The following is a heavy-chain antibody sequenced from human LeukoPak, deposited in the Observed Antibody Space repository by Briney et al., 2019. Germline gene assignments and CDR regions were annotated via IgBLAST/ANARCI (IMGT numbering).Heavy chain of an antibody. CDR1: GFTFSSYG. CDR2: ISYDGSNK. J-gene: IGHJ4*02. Sequence: GGSLRLSCAASGFTFSSYGMHWVRQAPGKGLEWVAVISYDGSNKYYADSVKGRFTISRDNSKNTLYLQMNSLRAEDTAVYYCAKVPGYSSGWYYFDYWGQGTLVTVSP. D-gene: IGHD6-19*01. CDR3: AKVPGYSSGWYYFDY. V-gene: IGHV3-30*18.